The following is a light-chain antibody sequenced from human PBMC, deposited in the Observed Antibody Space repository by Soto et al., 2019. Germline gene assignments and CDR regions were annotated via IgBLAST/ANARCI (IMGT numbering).Light chain of an antibody. CDR1: QRITIY. Sequence: DLQMTQSPSSLSASVGDRVTITCRASQRITIYLNWYQQKPGKAPNLLIYSTSTLHSGLPSRFSRSGSGTEFALTISSLEHDDSATYYCQQSSTTPYTFCQGTTLQI. J-gene: IGKJ2*01. CDR2: STS. CDR3: QQSSTTPYT. V-gene: IGKV1-39*01.